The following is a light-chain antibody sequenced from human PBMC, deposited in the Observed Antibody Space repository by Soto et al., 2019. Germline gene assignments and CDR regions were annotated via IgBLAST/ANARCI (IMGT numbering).Light chain of an antibody. CDR2: GAS. J-gene: IGKJ1*01. V-gene: IGKV3-15*01. CDR3: QQYNNWPPRGT. Sequence: VLTQSPATLSVSPGDRATLSCRASQGVSSNLAWYQQKPGQGPRLLIYGASTRATGIPARFSGSGSGTEFTLNISSLQPEDFALYYCQQYNNWPPRGTFGQGTKVEFK. CDR1: QGVSSN.